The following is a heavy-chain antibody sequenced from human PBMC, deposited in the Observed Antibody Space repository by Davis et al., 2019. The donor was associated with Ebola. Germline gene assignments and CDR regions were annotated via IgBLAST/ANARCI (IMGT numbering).Heavy chain of an antibody. J-gene: IGHJ6*02. CDR1: GYTFTNYY. D-gene: IGHD2-15*01. V-gene: IGHV1-46*04. CDR3: ARTIAAALFNNYYYAMDV. CDR2: INPSGGST. Sequence: ASVKVSCKASGYTFTNYYTHWVRQAPGQGLEWMGIINPSGGSTTYAQRLQGRVTVTSDTSTSTVYMELRSLRSEDTAVYYCARTIAAALFNNYYYAMDVWGQGTTVTVSS.